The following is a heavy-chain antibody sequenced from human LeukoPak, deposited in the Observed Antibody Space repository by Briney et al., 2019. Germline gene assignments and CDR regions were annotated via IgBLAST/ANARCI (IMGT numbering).Heavy chain of an antibody. J-gene: IGHJ6*03. CDR1: GGSISSGSYY. CDR3: AREGYCSSTSCDAEYYYYYYMDV. V-gene: IGHV4-61*02. CDR2: IYTSGST. D-gene: IGHD2-2*01. Sequence: SSETLSLTCTVSGGSISSGSYYWSWIRQPAGKGLEWIGRIYTSGSTNYNPSLKSRVTISVDTSKNQFSLKLSSVTAADTAAYYCAREGYCSSTSCDAEYYYYYYMDVWGKGTTVTVSS.